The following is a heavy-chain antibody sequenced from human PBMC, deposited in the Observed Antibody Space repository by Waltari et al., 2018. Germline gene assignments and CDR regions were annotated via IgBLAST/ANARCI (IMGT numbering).Heavy chain of an antibody. V-gene: IGHV4-30-4*08. CDR1: GDSVTTGNFY. Sequence: QVQLQESGPGLVKPSETLSLTCTVSGDSVTTGNFYWSWIRQPPGKDLQWIGNIYFTGNTYYNPSLRSRLTMSLDTSKNQFSLQLTSVTATDTAVYYCAKKKNWSDAAFDSWGQGTLVTVSS. CDR2: IYFTGNT. J-gene: IGHJ4*02. CDR3: AKKKNWSDAAFDS. D-gene: IGHD1-1*01.